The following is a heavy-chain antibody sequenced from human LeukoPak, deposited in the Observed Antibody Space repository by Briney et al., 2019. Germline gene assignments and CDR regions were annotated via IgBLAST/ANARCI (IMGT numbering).Heavy chain of an antibody. V-gene: IGHV4-31*03. CDR1: GGSISSGGYS. Sequence: PSETLSLTCTVSGGSISSGGYSWSWIRQHPGKGLEWIGYIYYSGSTYYNPSLKSRVTISVDTSKNQFSLKLSSVTAADTAVYYCARVPGYCSSTSCYPYYMDVWGKGTTVTVSS. J-gene: IGHJ6*03. D-gene: IGHD2-2*01. CDR2: IYYSGST. CDR3: ARVPGYCSSTSCYPYYMDV.